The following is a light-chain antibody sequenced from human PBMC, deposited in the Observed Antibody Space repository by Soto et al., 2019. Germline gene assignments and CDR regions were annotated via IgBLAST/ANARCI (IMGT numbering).Light chain of an antibody. V-gene: IGKV4-1*01. CDR1: QSALYSSNNKNY. J-gene: IGKJ3*01. CDR2: WAS. Sequence: DIVMTQSPDSLAVSLGERATINCKSSQSALYSSNNKNYLAWYQQKQGQPPRLLIYWASTRESGVPDRFSGSGSGTDFTLTISSLQAEDVAVYYCQQYYSTPFTFGPGTKVDIK. CDR3: QQYYSTPFT.